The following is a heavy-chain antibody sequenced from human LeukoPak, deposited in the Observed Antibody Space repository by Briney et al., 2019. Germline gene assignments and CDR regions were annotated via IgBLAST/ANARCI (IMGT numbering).Heavy chain of an antibody. Sequence: PGGSLRLSCAASGFTFRRHAMHWVRQAPGKGLEWVAVISYDGSTKYYADSVKSRFTISRDNSENTLHLQMNSLGADDAAVYYCAKDRWFGELSHYYYGMDVWGQGTTVTVSS. CDR2: ISYDGSTK. J-gene: IGHJ6*02. D-gene: IGHD3-10*01. V-gene: IGHV3-30*18. CDR3: AKDRWFGELSHYYYGMDV. CDR1: GFTFRRHA.